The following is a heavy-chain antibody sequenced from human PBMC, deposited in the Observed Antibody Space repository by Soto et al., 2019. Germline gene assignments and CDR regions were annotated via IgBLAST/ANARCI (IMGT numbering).Heavy chain of an antibody. Sequence: QVQLQESGPGLVKPSETLSLTCTVSGDFISSHYWSWIRQPPGKGLEWIGYVYYDGKTDSSPSLKSPVTISLDTSKNQISLRLTSVTAADTAVYYCARPKGIAPAVWYFDLWGRGTLVTVSS. CDR1: GDFISSHY. J-gene: IGHJ2*01. D-gene: IGHD2-15*01. CDR3: ARPKGIAPAVWYFDL. V-gene: IGHV4-59*08. CDR2: VYYDGKT.